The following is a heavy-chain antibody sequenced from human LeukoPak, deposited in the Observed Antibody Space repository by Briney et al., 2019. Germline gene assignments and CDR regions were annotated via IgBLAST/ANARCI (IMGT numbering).Heavy chain of an antibody. CDR1: GFTFSSYA. Sequence: PGGSLRLFCAASGFTFSSYAMSWVREAPGKGLEGVSGIGGSGSNTFYADSVKGRFTISRDNSKNTVYLQMNSLRAEDTAVYSCAKVRTECYYYFDPGGQGTLVSVSS. CDR3: AKVRTECYYYFDP. CDR2: IGGSGSNT. D-gene: IGHD2-15*01. J-gene: IGHJ4*02. V-gene: IGHV3-23*01.